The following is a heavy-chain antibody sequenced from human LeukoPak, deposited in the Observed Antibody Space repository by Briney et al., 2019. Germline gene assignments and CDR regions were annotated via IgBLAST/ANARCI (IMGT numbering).Heavy chain of an antibody. J-gene: IGHJ4*02. CDR2: ISAYKGDT. CDR1: GYTFTSYG. CDR3: ARDLRWELPRADY. Sequence: VASVKVSCKASGYTFTSYGISWVRQAPGHGLEWMGWISAYKGDTNYAQKLQGRVTMTRDTSISTAYMELSRLRSDDTAVYYCARDLRWELPRADYWGQGTLITVSS. D-gene: IGHD1-26*01. V-gene: IGHV1-18*01.